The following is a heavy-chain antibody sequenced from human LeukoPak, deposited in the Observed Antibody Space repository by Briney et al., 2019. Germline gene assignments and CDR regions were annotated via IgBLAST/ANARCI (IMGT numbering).Heavy chain of an antibody. D-gene: IGHD3-16*01. V-gene: IGHV4-31*03. CDR1: GRSISSGGYY. CDR2: IYYSGSS. Sequence: SETLSLTCTVSGRSISSGGYYWSWIRQHPGKGLEGVGYIYYSGSSYYTPSIKSRVTISVDTSKNQFSLKLSSVTAADTAVYYCARSKGGTFDYWGQGTLVTVSS. CDR3: ARSKGGTFDY. J-gene: IGHJ4*02.